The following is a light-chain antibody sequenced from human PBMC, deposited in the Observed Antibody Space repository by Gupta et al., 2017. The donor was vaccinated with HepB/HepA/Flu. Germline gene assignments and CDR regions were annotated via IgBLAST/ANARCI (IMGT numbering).Light chain of an antibody. Sequence: QTVVTQEPSFSVSPGGTVTLTCGLSSGSVSTSYYPSWYQQTPGQAPRTLIHSTNTRSSGVPDRFSSSILGNKAALTITGAQADDESDYYCVLYMGSGIWVFGGGTKLTVL. CDR3: VLYMGSGIWV. CDR2: STN. V-gene: IGLV8-61*01. J-gene: IGLJ3*02. CDR1: SGSVSTSYY.